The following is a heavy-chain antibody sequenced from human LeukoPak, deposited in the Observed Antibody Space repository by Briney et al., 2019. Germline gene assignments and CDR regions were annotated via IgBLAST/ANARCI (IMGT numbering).Heavy chain of an antibody. CDR1: AGSIISTSYY. CDR2: IYYSGYT. V-gene: IGHV4-39*01. J-gene: IGHJ4*02. CDR3: VTPYGDYVSRFDY. D-gene: IGHD4-17*01. Sequence: SETLSLTCTVSAGSIISTSYYWGWTRHPPETGLESIGSIYYSGYTRYNPSLESRIIISVATTKNQFSLKLSSVTAADTAVYYCVTPYGDYVSRFDYWGQGTLVTVSS.